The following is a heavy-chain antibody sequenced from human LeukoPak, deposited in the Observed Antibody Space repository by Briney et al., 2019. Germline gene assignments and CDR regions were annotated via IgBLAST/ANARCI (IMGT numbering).Heavy chain of an antibody. CDR1: GYTLTSYY. Sequence: GVSVKVSCKASGYTLTSYYMHWVRQTPGQGLEWMGIINPNDGSATYAQRFQGRVSMTRDTSTSTVYMVLQSLRSEDTAVYYCARGELLLDNGGQGTLVTVSS. CDR2: INPNDGSA. CDR3: ARGELLLDN. D-gene: IGHD3-10*01. J-gene: IGHJ4*02. V-gene: IGHV1-46*03.